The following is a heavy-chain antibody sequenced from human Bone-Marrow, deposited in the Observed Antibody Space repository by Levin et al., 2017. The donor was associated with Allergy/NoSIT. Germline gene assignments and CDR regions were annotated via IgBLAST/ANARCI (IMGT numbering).Heavy chain of an antibody. Sequence: PGESLKISCEASGYTFSDYYIHWLRQAPGQGLEWMGWINPNNGGTISADKFQGRVTMTRDTSIRTAYMELSRLRSDDTAVYFCARVGDSVLHYYESKSRFDSWGQGTLVTVSS. J-gene: IGHJ4*02. D-gene: IGHD3-22*01. CDR3: ARVGDSVLHYYESKSRFDS. CDR1: GYTFSDYY. V-gene: IGHV1-2*07. CDR2: INPNNGGT.